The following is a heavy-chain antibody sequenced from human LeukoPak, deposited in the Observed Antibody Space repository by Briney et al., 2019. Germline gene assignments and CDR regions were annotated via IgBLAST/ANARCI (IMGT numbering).Heavy chain of an antibody. CDR2: VYHSGST. V-gene: IGHV4-38-2*02. CDR1: SYSISSNFY. Sequence: PSETLSLICTVSSYSISSNFYWGWIRQPPGKGLEWIGSVYHSGSTYYNPSLKSRVTILVDTSKNQFSLKLNSVTAADMAMYYCARIQVGAADWGQGTLVTVSS. D-gene: IGHD1-26*01. CDR3: ARIQVGAAD. J-gene: IGHJ4*02.